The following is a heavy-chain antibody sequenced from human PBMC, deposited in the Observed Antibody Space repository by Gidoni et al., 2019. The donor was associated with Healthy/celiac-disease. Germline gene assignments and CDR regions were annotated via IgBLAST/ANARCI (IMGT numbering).Heavy chain of an antibody. CDR2: IKSKTDGGTT. CDR1: GFTFSNAW. J-gene: IGHJ5*02. CDR3: TARIMITFGGVIA. V-gene: IGHV3-15*01. Sequence: EVQLVASGGGLVKPGGSIRLSCAASGFTFSNAWMSWVRQAPGKGLEWVGRIKSKTDGGTTDYAAPVKGRFTISRDDSKNTLYLQMNSLKTEDTAVYYCTARIMITFGGVIAWGQGTLVTVSS. D-gene: IGHD3-16*02.